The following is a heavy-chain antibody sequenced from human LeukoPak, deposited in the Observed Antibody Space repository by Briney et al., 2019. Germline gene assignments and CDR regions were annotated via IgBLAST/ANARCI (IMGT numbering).Heavy chain of an antibody. CDR3: AGRGHRYSRD. V-gene: IGHV4-4*09. D-gene: IGHD2-15*01. CDR1: GDSVTSGY. J-gene: IGHJ1*01. CDR2: IYDSGIT. Sequence: SEILSLTCTVSGDSVTSGYWSWIRQPPGKGLEWIGYIYDSGITDYNPSLKSRLTISVDTSNNQFSLNLSSVTAADTAVYYCAGRGHRYSRDWGQGILVTVSS.